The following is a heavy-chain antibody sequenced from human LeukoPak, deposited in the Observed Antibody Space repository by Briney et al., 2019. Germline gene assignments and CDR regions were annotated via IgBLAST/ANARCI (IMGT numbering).Heavy chain of an antibody. V-gene: IGHV3-53*05. CDR3: ARDYYYDSSGYYGNWFDP. J-gene: IGHJ5*02. CDR2: LYSDGNT. Sequence: GGSLRLSCAASGFTFITNDMTWVRQAPGKGLEWVSVLYSDGNTKYADSVQGRFTISRDNSKNTLYLQMNSLRAEDTAVYYCARDYYYDSSGYYGNWFDPWGQGALVTVSS. D-gene: IGHD3-22*01. CDR1: GFTFITND.